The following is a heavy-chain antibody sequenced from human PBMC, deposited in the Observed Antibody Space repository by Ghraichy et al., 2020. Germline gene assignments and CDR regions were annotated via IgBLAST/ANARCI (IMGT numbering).Heavy chain of an antibody. Sequence: GGSLRLSCAASGFTFSSYAMSWVRQAPGKGLEWVSAISGSGGSTYYADSVKGRFTISRDNSKNTLYLQMNSLRAEDTAVYYCAKDTLPHYYDGPGDAFDIWGQGTMVTVSS. V-gene: IGHV3-23*01. J-gene: IGHJ3*02. CDR2: ISGSGGST. CDR1: GFTFSSYA. D-gene: IGHD3-22*01. CDR3: AKDTLPHYYDGPGDAFDI.